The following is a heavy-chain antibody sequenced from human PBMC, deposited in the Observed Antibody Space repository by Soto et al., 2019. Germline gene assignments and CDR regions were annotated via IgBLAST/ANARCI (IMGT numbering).Heavy chain of an antibody. J-gene: IGHJ6*02. CDR3: ARESIAARPYYYYGMDV. CDR1: GYTLTGYY. D-gene: IGHD6-6*01. V-gene: IGHV1-2*04. Sequence: ASVKVSCKASGYTLTGYYMHWVRQAPGQGLEWMGWINPNSGGTNYAQKFQGWVTMTRDTSISTAYMELSRLRSDDTAVYYCARESIAARPYYYYGMDVWGQGTTVTV. CDR2: INPNSGGT.